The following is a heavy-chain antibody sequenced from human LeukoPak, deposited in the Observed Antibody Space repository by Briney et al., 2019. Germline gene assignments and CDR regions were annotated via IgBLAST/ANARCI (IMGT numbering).Heavy chain of an antibody. Sequence: PSETLSLTCTVSGGSISSYYWSWIRQPPGKGLEWIGEINHSGSTNYNPSLKSRVTISVDTSKNQFSLKLSSVTAADTAVYYCARGGYYDSSGYYYDKLFDYWGQGTLVTVSS. V-gene: IGHV4-34*01. J-gene: IGHJ4*02. CDR2: INHSGST. CDR3: ARGGYYDSSGYYYDKLFDY. D-gene: IGHD3-22*01. CDR1: GGSISSYY.